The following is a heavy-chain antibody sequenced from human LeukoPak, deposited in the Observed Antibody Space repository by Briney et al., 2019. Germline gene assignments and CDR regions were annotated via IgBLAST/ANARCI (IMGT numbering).Heavy chain of an antibody. CDR2: TSYDGRNK. J-gene: IGHJ4*02. Sequence: PGGSLRLSCAASGFTFSSYAMHWVRQAPGKGLEWVAVTSYDGRNKYYADSAKGRVSISRDDSKNTLYLQMNSLRAEDTAVYYCARDFFRYDYWGQGTLVTVSS. CDR1: GFTFSSYA. V-gene: IGHV3-30*04. D-gene: IGHD3-3*01. CDR3: ARDFFRYDY.